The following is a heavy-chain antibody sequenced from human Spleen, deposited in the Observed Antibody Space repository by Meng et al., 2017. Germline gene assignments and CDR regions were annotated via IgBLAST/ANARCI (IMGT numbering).Heavy chain of an antibody. Sequence: GGSLRLSCAASGFTFDDYGMSWVRQAPGKGLEWVSGINWNGGSTGYADSVKGRFTISRDNAKNSLYLQMNSLRAEDTALYYCARVVGDIVVVPAATFINWFDPWGQGTLVTVSS. CDR1: GFTFDDYG. CDR2: INWNGGST. J-gene: IGHJ5*02. D-gene: IGHD2-2*01. V-gene: IGHV3-20*04. CDR3: ARVVGDIVVVPAATFINWFDP.